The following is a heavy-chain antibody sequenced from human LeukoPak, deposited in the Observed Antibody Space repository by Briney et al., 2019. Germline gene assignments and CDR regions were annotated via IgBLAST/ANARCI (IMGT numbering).Heavy chain of an antibody. J-gene: IGHJ4*02. CDR3: ARDRGIDYDYVWGSYRPNYYFDY. Sequence: PSETLSLTCTVSGGSISSYYWSWIRQPPGKGLEWIGYIYYSGSTNYNPSLKSRVTISVDTSKNQFSLKLSSVTAADTAVYYCARDRGIDYDYVWGSYRPNYYFDYWGQGTLVTVSS. CDR1: GGSISSYY. D-gene: IGHD3-16*02. V-gene: IGHV4-59*01. CDR2: IYYSGST.